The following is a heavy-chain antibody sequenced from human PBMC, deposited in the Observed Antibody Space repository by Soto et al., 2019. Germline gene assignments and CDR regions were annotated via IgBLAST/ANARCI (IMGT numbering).Heavy chain of an antibody. J-gene: IGHJ5*02. D-gene: IGHD6-13*01. CDR1: GFSLSTSGVG. CDR3: AHRENNIAAAGDWFDP. V-gene: IGHV2-5*02. CDR2: IYWDDDK. Sequence: SGPTLVNPTQTLTLTCTFSGFSLSTSGVGVGWIRQPPGKALEWLALIYWDDDKRYSPSLKSRLTITKDTSKNQVVLTMTNMDPVDTATYYCAHRENNIAAAGDWFDPWGQGTLVTVSS.